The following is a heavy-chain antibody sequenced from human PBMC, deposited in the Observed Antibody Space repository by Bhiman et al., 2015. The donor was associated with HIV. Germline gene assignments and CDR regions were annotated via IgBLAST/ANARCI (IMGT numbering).Heavy chain of an antibody. V-gene: IGHV3-30*18. CDR1: GFTFSSYG. Sequence: VQLVESGGGVVQPGRSLRLSCAASGFTFSSYGMHWVRQAPGKGLEWVAVISYDGSNKYYVDSVKGRFTISRDNSKNTLYLQMNSLRAEDTAVYYCAKGIAAAADDAFDIWGQGTMVTVSS. D-gene: IGHD6-13*01. J-gene: IGHJ3*02. CDR2: ISYDGSNK. CDR3: AKGIAAAADDAFDI.